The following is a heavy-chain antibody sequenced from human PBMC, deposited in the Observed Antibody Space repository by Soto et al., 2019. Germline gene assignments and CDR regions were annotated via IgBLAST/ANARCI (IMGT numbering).Heavy chain of an antibody. CDR3: AKDPIRLALIPPYYFDY. Sequence: GGSLRLSCAASGFTFSSYAMSWVRQAPGKGLEWVSAISGSGGSTYYADSVKGRFTISRDNSKNTLYLQMNSLRAEDTAVYYCAKDPIRLALIPPYYFDYWGQGTLVTVSS. CDR2: ISGSGGST. CDR1: GFTFSSYA. J-gene: IGHJ4*02. D-gene: IGHD2-8*01. V-gene: IGHV3-23*01.